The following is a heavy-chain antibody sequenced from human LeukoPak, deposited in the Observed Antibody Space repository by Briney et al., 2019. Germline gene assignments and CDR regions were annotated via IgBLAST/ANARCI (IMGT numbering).Heavy chain of an antibody. Sequence: SETLSLTCTVSGGSIRGYYWSWIRQPPGKGLEWIGYIYYSRITNYNPSLKSRVTISLDTSKDQFPLNLNSLTAADTAVYYCARDGSSWYGWFDPWGQGTLVTVSS. D-gene: IGHD6-13*01. CDR1: GGSIRGYY. J-gene: IGHJ5*02. CDR2: IYYSRIT. V-gene: IGHV4-59*01. CDR3: ARDGSSWYGWFDP.